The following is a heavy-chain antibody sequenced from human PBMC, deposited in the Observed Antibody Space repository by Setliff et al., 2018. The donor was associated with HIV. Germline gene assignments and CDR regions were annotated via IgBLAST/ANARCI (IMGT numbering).Heavy chain of an antibody. CDR3: ARDPKLKFWSANSPFDY. CDR1: GFTFSSYS. CDR2: ISSISTYI. J-gene: IGHJ4*02. Sequence: GGSLRLSCAASGFTFSSYSMNWVRQAPGKGLEWVSSISSISTYIYYADTVKGRFTISRDNAKNSLYLQMNSLRAEDTAVYYCARDPKLKFWSANSPFDYWGQGTMVTVSS. D-gene: IGHD3-3*01. V-gene: IGHV3-21*01.